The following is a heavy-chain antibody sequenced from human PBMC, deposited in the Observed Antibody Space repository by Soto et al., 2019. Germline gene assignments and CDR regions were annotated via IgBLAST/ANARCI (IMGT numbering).Heavy chain of an antibody. J-gene: IGHJ4*02. Sequence: GGSLRLSCTVLGFTLTNENMNWVRQAPGKGLEWVSSISSRSTFINYADSVKGRFTISRDNDKGLVYLQVNSLRAEDTAVYYCARDPPLSMIVVVGVDDFWGQGTLVTVSS. D-gene: IGHD3-22*01. CDR1: GFTLTNEN. V-gene: IGHV3-21*06. CDR3: ARDPPLSMIVVVGVDDF. CDR2: ISSRSTFI.